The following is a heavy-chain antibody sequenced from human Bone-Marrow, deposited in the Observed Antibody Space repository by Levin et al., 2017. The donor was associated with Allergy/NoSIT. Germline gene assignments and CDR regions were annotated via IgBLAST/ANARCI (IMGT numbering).Heavy chain of an antibody. V-gene: IGHV5-51*01. CDR2: IYPGDSDT. CDR3: ARHGLGRTVDY. D-gene: IGHD1-26*01. CDR1: GYTFTSNW. Sequence: GGSLRLSCKASGYTFTSNWIGWVRQMPGKGLEWMGIIYPGDSDTRYSPSFQGQVTISVDESISTAYLQWSSLKASDTAIYYCARHGLGRTVDYWGQGTLVTVSS. J-gene: IGHJ4*02.